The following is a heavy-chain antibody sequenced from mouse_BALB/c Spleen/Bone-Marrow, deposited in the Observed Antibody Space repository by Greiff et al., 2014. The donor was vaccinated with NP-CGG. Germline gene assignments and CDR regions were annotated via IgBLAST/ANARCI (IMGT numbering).Heavy chain of an antibody. CDR1: GFNIKDTY. CDR3: AYGSSYDYFDY. D-gene: IGHD1-1*01. CDR2: IDPANGNT. V-gene: IGHV14-3*02. Sequence: VQLQQSGAELVKPGALVKLSCTASGFNIKDTYMHWVKQRPEQGLEWIGRIDPANGNTKYDPKFQGKATITADTSSNTAYLQLSSLTSEDTAVYYCAYGSSYDYFDYWGQGTTLTVSS. J-gene: IGHJ2*01.